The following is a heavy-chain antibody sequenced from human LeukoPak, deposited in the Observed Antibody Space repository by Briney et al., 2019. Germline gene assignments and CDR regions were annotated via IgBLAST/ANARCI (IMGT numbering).Heavy chain of an antibody. V-gene: IGHV1-46*01. CDR2: INPSGGST. CDR1: GYTFTSYY. Sequence: ASVKVSCKESGYTFTSYYMHWVRQAPGQGLEWMGIINPSGGSTSYAQKFQGRVTMTRDTSTSTVYMELSSLRSEDTAVYYCARPHYGDYGFVYWGQGTLVTVSS. D-gene: IGHD4-17*01. J-gene: IGHJ4*02. CDR3: ARPHYGDYGFVY.